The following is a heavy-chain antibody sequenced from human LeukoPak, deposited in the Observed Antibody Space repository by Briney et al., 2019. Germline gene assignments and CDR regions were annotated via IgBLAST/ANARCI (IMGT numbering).Heavy chain of an antibody. CDR3: ARESLGPPYYFDY. J-gene: IGHJ4*02. CDR1: GASISSGTDY. V-gene: IGHV4-61*02. CDR2: IYTSGST. D-gene: IGHD1-26*01. Sequence: PSQTLSLTCNVSGASISSGTDYWSWIRQPAGKGLEWIGRIYTSGSTEYNPSLKSRVTISIDTSKNQFSLKLTSVTAADTAVYYCARESLGPPYYFDYWGQGTLVTVSS.